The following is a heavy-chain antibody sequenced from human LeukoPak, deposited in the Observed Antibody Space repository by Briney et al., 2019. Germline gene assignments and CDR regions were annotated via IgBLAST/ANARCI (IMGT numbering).Heavy chain of an antibody. CDR2: IGGSGGST. V-gene: IGHV3-23*01. J-gene: IGHJ4*02. Sequence: GGSLRLSCAASGFTFSSYAMNWVRQAPGKGLEWVSGIGGSGGSTYYADSVKGRFTISRDNAKNSLYLQMNSLRAKDTAVYYCARVQSYASAYWGQGTLVTVSS. D-gene: IGHD1-26*01. CDR3: ARVQSYASAY. CDR1: GFTFSSYA.